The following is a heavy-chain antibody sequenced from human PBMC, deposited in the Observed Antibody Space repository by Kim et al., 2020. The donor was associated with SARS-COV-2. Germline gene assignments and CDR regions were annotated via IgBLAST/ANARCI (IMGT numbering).Heavy chain of an antibody. J-gene: IGHJ6*02. CDR1: GYTFTSYA. CDR2: INTNTGNP. CDR3: ARGVGTKNRYCSSTSCRYYYYGMDV. V-gene: IGHV7-4-1*02. D-gene: IGHD2-2*01. Sequence: ASVKVSCKASGYTFTSYAMNWVRQAPGQGLEWMGWINTNTGNPTYAQGFTGRFVFSLDTSVSTAYLQISSLKAEDTAVYYCARGVGTKNRYCSSTSCRYYYYGMDVWGQGTTVTVSS.